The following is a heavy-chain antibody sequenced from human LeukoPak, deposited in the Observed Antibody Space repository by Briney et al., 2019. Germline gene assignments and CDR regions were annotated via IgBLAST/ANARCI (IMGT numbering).Heavy chain of an antibody. CDR2: IKQDGSEK. V-gene: IGHV3-7*01. D-gene: IGHD1-26*01. CDR3: ARGRVGATEQATDY. Sequence: AGGSLRLSCAASGFTFSSYWMSWVRQAPGKGLEWVANIKQDGSEKYYADSVKGRFTISRDNSKNTLYLQMNSLRAEDTAVYYCARGRVGATEQATDYWGQGTLVTVSS. CDR1: GFTFSSYW. J-gene: IGHJ4*02.